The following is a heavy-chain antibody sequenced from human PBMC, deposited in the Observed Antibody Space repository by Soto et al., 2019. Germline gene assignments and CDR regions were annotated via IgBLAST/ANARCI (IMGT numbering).Heavy chain of an antibody. CDR1: GFTFSFYS. Sequence: EVQLVESGGGLVKPGGSLRLSCAASGFTFSFYSMIWVRQAPGKGLEWVSSISSSGSYIYYADSVKGRFTISRDNTKNSLYLQMNSLRAEDTAVYYCARDCSSSCHDYWGQGTLVTVSS. D-gene: IGHD6-13*01. J-gene: IGHJ4*02. V-gene: IGHV3-21*02. CDR3: ARDCSSSCHDY. CDR2: ISSSGSYI.